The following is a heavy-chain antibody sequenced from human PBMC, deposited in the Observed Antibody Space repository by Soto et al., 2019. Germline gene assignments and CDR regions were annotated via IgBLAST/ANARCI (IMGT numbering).Heavy chain of an antibody. J-gene: IGHJ4*02. V-gene: IGHV1-46*01. CDR2: VNPSGGHT. CDR3: ARGGHVVVVTAALDY. CDR1: GDTFTDYY. Sequence: QVQLMQSGAEVKKPGASVKVSCKASGDTFTDYYIHWVRQAPGQGLEWMGTVNPSGGHTTYAQHFLGRGTMTRATATSTLYMELTSLTSDDTAVYYCARGGHVVVVTAALDYWGQGTLVTVSS. D-gene: IGHD2-21*02.